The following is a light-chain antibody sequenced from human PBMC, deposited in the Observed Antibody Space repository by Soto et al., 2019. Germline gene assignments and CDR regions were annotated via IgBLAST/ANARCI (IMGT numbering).Light chain of an antibody. CDR1: NSNIGRHA. V-gene: IGLV1-44*01. CDR2: SDN. CDR3: ATWDDSLNGVV. J-gene: IGLJ2*01. Sequence: QSVLTQPPSSSGTPGQGVTLSCSGGNSNIGRHAVTWYQKLPGTAPRLLTSSDNRRPSGVPDRFSGSKSGASASLAISGLQSEDEGDYFCATWDDSLNGVVFGGGTQLTVL.